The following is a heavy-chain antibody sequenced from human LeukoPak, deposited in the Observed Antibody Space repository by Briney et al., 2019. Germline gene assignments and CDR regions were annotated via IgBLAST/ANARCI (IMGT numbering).Heavy chain of an antibody. Sequence: GGSLRLSCAASGLTFSTYAITWVRQGPGKGLEWVSAIRPDGGRTYYANSVRGRFTISRDNSKDTVYLQINGLRVEDTAVYYCAREQSGTRGWYTDDYWGQGTLVTVSS. J-gene: IGHJ4*02. D-gene: IGHD6-19*01. V-gene: IGHV3-23*01. CDR2: IRPDGGRT. CDR3: AREQSGTRGWYTDDY. CDR1: GLTFSTYA.